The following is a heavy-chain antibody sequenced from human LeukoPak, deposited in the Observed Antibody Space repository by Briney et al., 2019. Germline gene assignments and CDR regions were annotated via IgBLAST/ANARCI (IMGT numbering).Heavy chain of an antibody. CDR1: GGTFSSYA. D-gene: IGHD1-20*01. CDR3: ARDSRYNWNDGWDY. CDR2: ISAYNGNT. V-gene: IGHV1-18*01. J-gene: IGHJ4*02. Sequence: ASVKVSCKASGGTFSSYAISWVRQAPGQGLEWMGWISAYNGNTNYAQKLQGRVTMTTDTSTSTAYMELRSLRSDDTAVYYCARDSRYNWNDGWDYWGQGTLVTVSS.